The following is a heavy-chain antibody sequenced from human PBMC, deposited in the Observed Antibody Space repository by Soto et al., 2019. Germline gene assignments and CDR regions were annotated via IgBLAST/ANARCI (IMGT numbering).Heavy chain of an antibody. CDR1: GFMFGTSG. CDR3: ARDASGTTSFLAS. J-gene: IGHJ5*01. CDR2: IWLDGSER. D-gene: IGHD1-1*01. Sequence: GGSLRLSCEASGFMFGTSGMHWVRQAPGKGLEWVSGIWLDGSERYYSDSVKGRFTISRDNSKNTLFLQMNSLRVEDTAVYFCARDASGTTSFLASWGQGTLVTVSS. V-gene: IGHV3-33*01.